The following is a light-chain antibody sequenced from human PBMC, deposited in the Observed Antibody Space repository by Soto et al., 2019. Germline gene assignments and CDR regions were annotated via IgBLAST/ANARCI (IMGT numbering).Light chain of an antibody. CDR3: QQYGSSPST. J-gene: IGKJ5*01. CDR1: QSVSSK. V-gene: IGKV3-20*01. CDR2: GAS. Sequence: EIVMTQSPATLSVSPGERATLSRRASQSVSSKLAWYQQKPGQAPRLLIYGASSRATGIPDRFSGSGSGTDFTLTISRLEPEDFAVYYCQQYGSSPSTFGQGTRLEI.